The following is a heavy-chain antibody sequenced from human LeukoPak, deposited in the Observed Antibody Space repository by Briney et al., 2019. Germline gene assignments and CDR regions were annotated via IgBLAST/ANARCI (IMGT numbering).Heavy chain of an antibody. CDR3: AKARLVTYYYDSSGYYLPGDYYYMDV. CDR1: GFTFSSYG. Sequence: GGSLRLSCAASGFTFSSYGMSWVRHAPGKGLEWVSAISGSGGSTYYADSVKGRFTISRDNSKNTLYLQMNSLRAEDTAVYYCAKARLVTYYYDSSGYYLPGDYYYMDVWGKGTTVTISS. J-gene: IGHJ6*03. CDR2: ISGSGGST. D-gene: IGHD3-22*01. V-gene: IGHV3-23*01.